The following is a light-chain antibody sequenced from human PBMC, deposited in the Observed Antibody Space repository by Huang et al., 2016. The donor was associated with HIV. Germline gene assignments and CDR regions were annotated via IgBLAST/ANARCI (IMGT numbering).Light chain of an antibody. CDR1: QDIGNF. V-gene: IGKV1-NL1*01. CDR2: AAS. Sequence: DIQMTQSPSSLAASVGDRVTLTCRASQDIGNFLAWDQQKPVKAPKLLLYAASRFESVVPARFSGSATGTDYTLTISSLQPEDFATYYCQQYYSAPRTTFGQGTKVEIK. J-gene: IGKJ1*01. CDR3: QQYYSAPRTT.